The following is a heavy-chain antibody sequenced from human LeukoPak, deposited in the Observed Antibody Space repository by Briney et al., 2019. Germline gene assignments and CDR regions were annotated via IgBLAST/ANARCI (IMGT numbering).Heavy chain of an antibody. CDR2: IYYSGST. CDR3: ARGDDFWSGYSHYFDY. V-gene: IGHV4-59*01. CDR1: GGSISSYY. Sequence: SEALSLTCTVSGGSISSYYWSWIRQAPGKGLEWIGYIYYSGSTNYNPSLKSRVTISVDTSKNQFSLKLSSVTAADTAVYYCARGDDFWSGYSHYFDYWGQGTLVTVSS. J-gene: IGHJ4*02. D-gene: IGHD3-3*01.